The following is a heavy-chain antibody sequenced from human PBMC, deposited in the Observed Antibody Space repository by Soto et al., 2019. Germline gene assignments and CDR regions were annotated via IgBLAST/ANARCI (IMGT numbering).Heavy chain of an antibody. Sequence: QVQLVQSGAEVKKPGASVKVSCKASGYTFTSYGHSWVRQAPGQGLKRMGRISAYNYNTNYAQKLQGRVTMTTDTPHSTAYLQTRSLRSDDTAVYYCARVVGALGHWFDPWGQGTLVTVSS. D-gene: IGHD1-26*01. CDR2: ISAYNYNT. CDR3: ARVVGALGHWFDP. CDR1: GYTFTSYG. J-gene: IGHJ5*02. V-gene: IGHV1-18*01.